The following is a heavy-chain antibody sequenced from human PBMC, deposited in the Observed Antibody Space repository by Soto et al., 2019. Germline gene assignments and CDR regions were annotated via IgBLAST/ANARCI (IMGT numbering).Heavy chain of an antibody. V-gene: IGHV4-31*11. CDR2: IYFSGST. Sequence: QLQLEESGPGLVKPSQTLSLTCAVSGGSISNGGYYWSWIRQHPGKGLEWIGSIYFSGSTYYNPSLQGRVTISVATPKNQFSLKLSSVTAADTAVYYCARDSHSQQPIHRWGGGYMDVWGKGTTVTVSS. D-gene: IGHD6-13*01. CDR3: ARDSHSQQPIHRWGGGYMDV. CDR1: GGSISNGGYY. J-gene: IGHJ6*03.